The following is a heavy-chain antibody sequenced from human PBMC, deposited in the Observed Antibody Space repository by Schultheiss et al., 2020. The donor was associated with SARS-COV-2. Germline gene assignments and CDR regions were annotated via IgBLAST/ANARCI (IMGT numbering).Heavy chain of an antibody. CDR1: GFTVSSNY. D-gene: IGHD3-3*01. J-gene: IGHJ4*02. CDR3: AKGGFSGPHYFDY. CDR2: IYSGGST. V-gene: IGHV3-53*01. Sequence: GGSLRLSCAAFGFTVSSNYMSWVRQAPGKGLEWVSVIYSGGSTYYADSVKGRFTISRDNAKNSLYLQMNSLRAEDTAVYYCAKGGFSGPHYFDYWGQGTLVTVSS.